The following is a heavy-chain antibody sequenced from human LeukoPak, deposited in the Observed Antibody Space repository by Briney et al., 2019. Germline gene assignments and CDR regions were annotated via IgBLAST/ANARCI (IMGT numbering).Heavy chain of an antibody. Sequence: SVKVSCKASVGTFSSYGISWVRQAPGQGLEWMGRIIPILGTANSAQKFQGRVTITTDEATSTAYVELRSLRSEDTAVYYCAIDDGYSSSWYVLDHWGQGTLVTVSS. CDR2: IIPILGTA. CDR1: VGTFSSYG. V-gene: IGHV1-69*11. CDR3: AIDDGYSSSWYVLDH. D-gene: IGHD6-13*01. J-gene: IGHJ4*02.